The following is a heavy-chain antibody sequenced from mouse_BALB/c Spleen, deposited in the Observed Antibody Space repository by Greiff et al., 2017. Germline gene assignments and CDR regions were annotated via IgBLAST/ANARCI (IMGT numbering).Heavy chain of an antibody. CDR2: ISSGGGST. J-gene: IGHJ4*01. CDR1: GFAFSSYD. Sequence: DVKLVESGGGLVKPGGSLKLSCAASGFAFSSYDMSWVRQTPEKRLEWVAYISSGGGSTYYPDTVKGRFTISRDNAKNTLYLQMSSLKSEDTAMYYCASLLAMDYWGQGTSVTVSS. CDR3: ASLLAMDY. D-gene: IGHD2-1*01. V-gene: IGHV5-12-1*01.